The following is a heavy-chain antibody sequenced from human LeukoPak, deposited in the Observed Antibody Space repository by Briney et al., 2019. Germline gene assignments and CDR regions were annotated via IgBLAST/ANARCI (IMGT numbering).Heavy chain of an antibody. CDR2: INTNTGNP. J-gene: IGHJ6*03. Sequence: ASVTVSCKASGYTFTSYAMNWVRQAPGQGLEWMGWINTNTGNPTYAQGFTGRFVFSLDTSVSTAYLQISSLKAEDTAVYYCARDLVSSSSESYYYYMDVWGKGTTVTVSS. CDR3: ARDLVSSSSESYYYYMDV. D-gene: IGHD6-6*01. V-gene: IGHV7-4-1*02. CDR1: GYTFTSYA.